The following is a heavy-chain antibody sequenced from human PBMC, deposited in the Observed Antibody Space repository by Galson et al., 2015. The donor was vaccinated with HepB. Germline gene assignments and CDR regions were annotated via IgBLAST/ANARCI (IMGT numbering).Heavy chain of an antibody. CDR3: ARSWAVRGGGDYFDY. CDR2: ISYDGSNK. J-gene: IGHJ4*02. V-gene: IGHV3-30-3*01. Sequence: SLRLSCAASGFTFSSYAMHWVRQAPGKGLEWVAVISYDGSNKYYADSVKGRFTISRDNSKNTLYLQMNSLRAEDTAVYYCARSWAVRGGGDYFDYWGQGTLVTVSS. CDR1: GFTFSSYA. D-gene: IGHD3-10*01.